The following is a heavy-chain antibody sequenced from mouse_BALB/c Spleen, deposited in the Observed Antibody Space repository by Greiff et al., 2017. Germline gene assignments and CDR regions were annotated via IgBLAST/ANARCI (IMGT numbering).Heavy chain of an antibody. Sequence: DVKLQESGPGLVKPSQSLSLTCTVTGYSITSDYAWNWIRQFPGNKLEWMGYISYSGSTSYNPSLKSRISITRDTSKNQFFLQLNSVTTEDTATYYCARFITTPDYCDYWGQGTTLTVSS. J-gene: IGHJ2*01. CDR1: GYSITSDYA. CDR2: ISYSGST. CDR3: ARFITTPDYCDY. V-gene: IGHV3-2*02. D-gene: IGHD1-1*01.